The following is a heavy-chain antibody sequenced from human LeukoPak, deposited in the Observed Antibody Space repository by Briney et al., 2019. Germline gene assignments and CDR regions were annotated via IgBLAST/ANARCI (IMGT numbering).Heavy chain of an antibody. J-gene: IGHJ4*02. CDR2: ISGSGDKT. CDR1: GFTFSNFA. V-gene: IGHV3-23*01. CDR3: ASGGSGTYDY. Sequence: GGSLRLSCAASGFTFSNFAMTWVRQAPGKGLEWVSGISGSGDKTYYADSVTGRFTISRDNSKDTLYLQMNSLRAEDTAVYYCASGGSGTYDYWGQGTLVTVSS. D-gene: IGHD1-26*01.